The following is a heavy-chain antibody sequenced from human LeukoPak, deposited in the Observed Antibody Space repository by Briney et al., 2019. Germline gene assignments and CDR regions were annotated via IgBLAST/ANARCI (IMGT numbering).Heavy chain of an antibody. V-gene: IGHV4-38-2*02. D-gene: IGHD6-19*01. CDR3: ARAYSGGWYFGY. CDR2: IYHSGST. CDR1: GYSISSGYF. J-gene: IGHJ4*02. Sequence: SETLSLTCTVSGYSISSGYFWGWIRQPPGKGLEWIGNIYHSGSTYYNPSLKSRVTISVDTSKNQFSLKVTSVTAADTAVYYCARAYSGGWYFGYWGQGTLVTVSS.